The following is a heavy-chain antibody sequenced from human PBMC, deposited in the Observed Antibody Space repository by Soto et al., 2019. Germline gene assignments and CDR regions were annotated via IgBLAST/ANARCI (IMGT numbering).Heavy chain of an antibody. CDR1: GGSLSGHY. J-gene: IGHJ4*02. V-gene: IGHV4-34*01. Sequence: SETLSLTCTVNGGSLSGHYWSWIRQAPGKGLEWIGEINRSGGTNYDPSLKSRVTISVDASKNQFSLKLSSVTAADTAVYYCAKDQGNGRLYFDSWGLGTLVTVS. D-gene: IGHD2-8*01. CDR2: INRSGGT. CDR3: AKDQGNGRLYFDS.